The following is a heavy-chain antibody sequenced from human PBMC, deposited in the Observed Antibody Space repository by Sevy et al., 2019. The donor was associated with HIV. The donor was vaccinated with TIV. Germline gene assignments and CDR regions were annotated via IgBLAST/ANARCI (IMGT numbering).Heavy chain of an antibody. Sequence: ASVKVSCKASGYTFTDYYMHWVRQAPGQGLEWMGRINPNSGDTNFVQKFQGRVTRNRDTSIRTAYMELSRLTSDDTAVYYCARDPVAPKPAGMDVWGQGTTVTVSS. D-gene: IGHD5-12*01. CDR2: INPNSGDT. CDR3: ARDPVAPKPAGMDV. CDR1: GYTFTDYY. J-gene: IGHJ6*02. V-gene: IGHV1-2*06.